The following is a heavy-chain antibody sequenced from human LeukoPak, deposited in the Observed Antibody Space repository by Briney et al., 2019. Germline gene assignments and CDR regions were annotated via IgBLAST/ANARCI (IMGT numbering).Heavy chain of an antibody. CDR3: ARAERGYYDY. V-gene: IGHV3-21*01. CDR2: ISSSSSYI. J-gene: IGHJ4*02. Sequence: GGSLRLSCAASGFTFSTYSMNWVRQAPGKGPQWVSSISSSSSYIFYADSVQGRFTISRDNAQNSLYLQMNSLRAEDTAVYYCARAERGYYDYWGQGTLVTVSS. D-gene: IGHD3-22*01. CDR1: GFTFSTYS.